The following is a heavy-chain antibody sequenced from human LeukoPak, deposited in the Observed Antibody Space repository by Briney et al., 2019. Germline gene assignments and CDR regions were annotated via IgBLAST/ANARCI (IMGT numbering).Heavy chain of an antibody. J-gene: IGHJ4*02. D-gene: IGHD2-15*01. V-gene: IGHV5-51*01. Sequence: GESLKISCKGSGYSFTSYWIGWVRQMPGKGLEWMGIIYPGDSDTRYSPSFQGQVTISADKSLSPAYLQWSSLKASDTAMYYCARSPTVAAFYYFDYWGQGTLVTVSS. CDR3: ARSPTVAAFYYFDY. CDR1: GYSFTSYW. CDR2: IYPGDSDT.